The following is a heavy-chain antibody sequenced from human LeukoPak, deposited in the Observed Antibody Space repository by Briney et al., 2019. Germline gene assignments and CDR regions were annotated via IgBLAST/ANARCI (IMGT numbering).Heavy chain of an antibody. CDR3: VRENHGSFDY. Sequence: GGSLRLSCAASGFTFRSYSMNWVRQAPGKGLEWVACISSGSTYIFHADSVRGRFAVSRDNAKNSLYLQMNSLRADDTAVYYCVRENHGSFDYWGRGSLVTVSS. V-gene: IGHV3-21*01. D-gene: IGHD1-14*01. J-gene: IGHJ4*02. CDR2: ISSGSTYI. CDR1: GFTFRSYS.